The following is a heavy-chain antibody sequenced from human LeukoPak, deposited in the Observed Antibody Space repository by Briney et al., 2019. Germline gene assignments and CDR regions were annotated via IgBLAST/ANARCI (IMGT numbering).Heavy chain of an antibody. CDR1: GGSINNSY. CDR3: ARRSGSYLPPNWFDP. D-gene: IGHD1-26*01. Sequence: SETLSLTCTVSGGSINNSYWTWIRQPPGKGLEWIGEINHSGSTNYNPSLKSRVTISVDTSKNQFSLKLSSVTAADTAVYYCARRSGSYLPPNWFDPWGQGTLVTVSS. CDR2: INHSGST. J-gene: IGHJ5*02. V-gene: IGHV4-34*01.